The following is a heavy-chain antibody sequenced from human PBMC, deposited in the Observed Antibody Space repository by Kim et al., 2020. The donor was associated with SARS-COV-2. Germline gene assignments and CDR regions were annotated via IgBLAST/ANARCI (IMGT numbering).Heavy chain of an antibody. D-gene: IGHD1-1*01. CDR3: ARVLRYNWNEFDS. V-gene: IGHV3-11*05. J-gene: IGHJ4*02. CDR2: ISTSTTRYT. CDR1: GFTFSDYY. Sequence: GGSLRLSCAASGFTFSDYYMSWIRQAPGKGLEWVSYISTSTTRYTNYADSVKGRFTIPRDDAKNSLVLEMNTLRAEDTALYYCARVLRYNWNEFDSWGQGTLVTVSS.